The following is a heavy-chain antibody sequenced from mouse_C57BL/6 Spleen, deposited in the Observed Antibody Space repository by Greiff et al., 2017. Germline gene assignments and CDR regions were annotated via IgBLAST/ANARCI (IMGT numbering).Heavy chain of an antibody. D-gene: IGHD1-1*01. J-gene: IGHJ2*01. CDR2: IHPNSGST. Sequence: QVQLQQPGAELVKPGASVKLSCKASGYTFTSYWMHWVKQRPGQGLEWIGMIHPNSGSTNYNEKVKSKATLTVDKSSSTAYMQLSSLTSEDSAVYYCARWYYGSSYLFDYWGQGTTLTVSS. CDR3: ARWYYGSSYLFDY. V-gene: IGHV1-64*01. CDR1: GYTFTSYW.